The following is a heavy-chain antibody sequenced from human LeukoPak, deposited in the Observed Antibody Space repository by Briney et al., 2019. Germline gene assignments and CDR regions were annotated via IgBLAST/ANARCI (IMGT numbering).Heavy chain of an antibody. J-gene: IGHJ3*02. D-gene: IGHD1-1*01. CDR3: ARGRRGNVRAFDI. CDR2: INHSGST. Sequence: SETLSLTCAVYGGSFSGYYWSWIRQPPGKGPEWIGEINHSGSTNYNPSLKSRVTISVDSSKNQFSLKLSSVTAADTAVYYCARGRRGNVRAFDIWGQGTMVTVSS. V-gene: IGHV4-34*01. CDR1: GGSFSGYY.